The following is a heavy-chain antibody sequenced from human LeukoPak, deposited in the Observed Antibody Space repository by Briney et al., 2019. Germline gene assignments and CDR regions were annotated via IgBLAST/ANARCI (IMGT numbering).Heavy chain of an antibody. CDR1: GFTFTTYW. Sequence: GGSLRLSCAASGFTFTTYWMSWVRQFPGKGLEWVANINQDGTEKYYVDSVKGRFTISRDNAKNSLYLQMNSLRAEDTAVYYCATSSSWYESSSVDYWGQGTLVTVSS. J-gene: IGHJ4*02. V-gene: IGHV3-7*01. D-gene: IGHD6-13*01. CDR2: INQDGTEK. CDR3: ATSSSWYESSSVDY.